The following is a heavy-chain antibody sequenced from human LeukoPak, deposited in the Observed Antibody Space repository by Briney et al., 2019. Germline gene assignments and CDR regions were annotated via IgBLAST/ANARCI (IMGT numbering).Heavy chain of an antibody. D-gene: IGHD2-2*01. CDR3: ARGSIVVVPAAIWFDP. Sequence: GGSLRLSCAASGFTFSSYSMNWVRQAPGKGLEWVSSISSNSSYIYYADSVKGRFTISRDNAKNSLYLQMNSLRAEDTAVYYCARGSIVVVPAAIWFDPWGQGTLVTVSS. CDR1: GFTFSSYS. J-gene: IGHJ5*02. CDR2: ISSNSSYI. V-gene: IGHV3-21*01.